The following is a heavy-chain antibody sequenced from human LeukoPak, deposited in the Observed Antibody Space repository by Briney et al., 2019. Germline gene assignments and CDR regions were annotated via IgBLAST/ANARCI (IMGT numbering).Heavy chain of an antibody. CDR1: GGSFSGYY. J-gene: IGHJ3*02. Sequence: SETLSLTCAVHGGSFSGYYWSWSRQPAGKGLEWIGEINHSGSTNYNPSLKSRVTISVDTSKNQFSLKLSSVTAADTAVYYCARGGHGSGSYYRDAFDIWGQGTMVTVSS. CDR3: ARGGHGSGSYYRDAFDI. CDR2: INHSGST. V-gene: IGHV4-34*01. D-gene: IGHD3-10*01.